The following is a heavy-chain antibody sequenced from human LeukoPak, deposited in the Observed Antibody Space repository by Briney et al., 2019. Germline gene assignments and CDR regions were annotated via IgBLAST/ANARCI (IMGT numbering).Heavy chain of an antibody. CDR3: AKVRFWESDYFDY. Sequence: QSGGSLRLSCAASGFTFSSYAMSWVRQAPGKGLEWVSAISGSGGSTYYADSVKGRFTISRDNSKNTLYLQMNSLRAEDTAVYYCAKVRFWESDYFDYWGQGTLVTVSS. CDR1: GFTFSSYA. CDR2: ISGSGGST. V-gene: IGHV3-23*01. D-gene: IGHD3-10*01. J-gene: IGHJ4*02.